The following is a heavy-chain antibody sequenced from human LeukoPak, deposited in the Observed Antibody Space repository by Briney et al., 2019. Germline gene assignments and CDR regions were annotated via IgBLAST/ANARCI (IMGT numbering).Heavy chain of an antibody. CDR1: GYSFTNYW. CDR3: ARYYDYVWGTRNAFDI. V-gene: IGHV5-51*01. J-gene: IGHJ3*02. CDR2: TYPGDSDA. D-gene: IGHD3-16*01. Sequence: GESLKISCKGSGYSFTNYWIGWVRQMPGKGLEWMGITYPGDSDAKYSPSFQGQVTISADKSISTAYLQWSSLKASDTAMYYCARYYDYVWGTRNAFDIWGQGTMVTVSS.